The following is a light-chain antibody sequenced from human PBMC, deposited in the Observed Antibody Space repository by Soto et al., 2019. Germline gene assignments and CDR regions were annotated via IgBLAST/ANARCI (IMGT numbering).Light chain of an antibody. Sequence: DIQMTQSRSTLSASVGDRVTITCRASQSISSWLAWYQQKPGKAPKLLIYDASSLESGVPSRFSGSGSDTEFTLTINNLQPDDFATYHCQQYNRYSLTFGGGTKVDIK. V-gene: IGKV1-5*01. CDR1: QSISSW. J-gene: IGKJ4*01. CDR2: DAS. CDR3: QQYNRYSLT.